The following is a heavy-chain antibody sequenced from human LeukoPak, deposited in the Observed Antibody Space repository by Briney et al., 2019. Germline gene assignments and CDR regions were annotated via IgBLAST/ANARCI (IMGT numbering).Heavy chain of an antibody. J-gene: IGHJ6*03. CDR2: INPNSGGT. V-gene: IGHV1-2*02. CDR1: GYTFTGYY. Sequence: ASVSVSCKASGYTFTGYYMHWVRQAPGQGLEWRGWINPNSGGTNYAQKFQGRVTMTRDTSISTAYMELSRLRSDDTAVYYCARDPTPLTSYYYYYMDVWGKGTTVTVS. CDR3: ARDPTPLTSYYYYYMDV. D-gene: IGHD1-1*01.